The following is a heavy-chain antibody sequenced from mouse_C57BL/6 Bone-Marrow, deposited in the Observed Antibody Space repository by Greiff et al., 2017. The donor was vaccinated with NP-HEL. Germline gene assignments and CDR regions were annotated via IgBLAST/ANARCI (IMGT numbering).Heavy chain of an antibody. V-gene: IGHV7-3*01. CDR1: GFTFTDYY. J-gene: IGHJ2*01. CDR3: ARLYGSSRYYFDY. Sequence: VQLKESGGGLVQPGGSLSLSCAASGFTFTDYYMSWVRQPPGKALEWLGFIRNKANGYTTEYSASVKGRFTISRDNSQSILYLQMNALRAEDSATYYCARLYGSSRYYFDYWGQGTTLTVSS. D-gene: IGHD1-1*01. CDR2: IRNKANGYTT.